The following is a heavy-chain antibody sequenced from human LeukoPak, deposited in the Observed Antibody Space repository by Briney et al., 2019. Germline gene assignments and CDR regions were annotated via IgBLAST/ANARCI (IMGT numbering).Heavy chain of an antibody. V-gene: IGHV4-4*07. D-gene: IGHD3-22*01. Sequence: SETLSLTCTVSGGSISSYYWSWIRQPAGKGLEWIGRIYTSGSTNYNPSLKSRVTMSVDTSKNQFSLKLSSVTAADTAVYYCARRSSGYYYMDMDPNDYWGQGTLVTVSS. CDR1: GGSISSYY. CDR2: IYTSGST. J-gene: IGHJ4*02. CDR3: ARRSSGYYYMDMDPNDY.